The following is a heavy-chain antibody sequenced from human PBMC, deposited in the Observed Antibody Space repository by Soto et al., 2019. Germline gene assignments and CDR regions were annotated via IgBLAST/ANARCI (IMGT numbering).Heavy chain of an antibody. D-gene: IGHD2-2*01. J-gene: IGHJ4*02. V-gene: IGHV3-9*01. CDR1: GFTFDDYA. CDR3: AKEGSTHPYFDY. CDR2: ISWNSGSI. Sequence: GGSLRLSCAASGFTFDDYAMHWVRQAPGKGLEWVSGISWNSGSIGYADSVKGRFTISRDNAKNSLYLQMNSLRAEDTALYYCAKEGSTHPYFDYWGQGTLVTVSS.